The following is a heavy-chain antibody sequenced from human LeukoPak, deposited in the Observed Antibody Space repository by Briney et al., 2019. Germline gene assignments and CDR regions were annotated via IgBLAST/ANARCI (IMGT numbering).Heavy chain of an antibody. CDR2: IIPIFGTA. D-gene: IGHD3-22*01. Sequence: SVKVSCKASGGTFSSYAISWVRQAPGQGLEWMGGIIPIFGTANYAQKFQGRVTITTDESTSTAYMELSSLRSEDPAVYYCARQRDYYDSSGSTHYFDYWGQGTLVTVSS. CDR1: GGTFSSYA. CDR3: ARQRDYYDSSGSTHYFDY. J-gene: IGHJ4*02. V-gene: IGHV1-69*05.